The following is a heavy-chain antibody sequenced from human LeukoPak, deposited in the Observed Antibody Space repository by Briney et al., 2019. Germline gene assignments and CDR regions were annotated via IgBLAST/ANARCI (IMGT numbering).Heavy chain of an antibody. V-gene: IGHV3-23*01. D-gene: IGHD3-10*01. J-gene: IGHJ4*02. Sequence: GGSLRLSCAASGFTFSSYAMSWVRQAPGKGLEWVSAISGSGGSTYYADSVKGRFTISRDNSKNTLYLQMNSLRAEDTAVYYCASLHHYGSGSYYSQPFDYWGQGTLVTVSS. CDR2: ISGSGGST. CDR3: ASLHHYGSGSYYSQPFDY. CDR1: GFTFSSYA.